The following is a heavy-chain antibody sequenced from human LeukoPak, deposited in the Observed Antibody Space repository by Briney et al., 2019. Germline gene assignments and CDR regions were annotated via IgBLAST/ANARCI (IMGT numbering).Heavy chain of an antibody. CDR1: GYTFTSYG. CDR3: ERDVVGATRPRVFVDY. CDR2: ISAYNGNT. Sequence: ASVKVSCKASGYTFTSYGIRWVGQAAGKGVEGMGWISAYNGNTNYVQKLQGRGTITTDTSTRTDYMELRSLRSDDTDGYECERDVVGATRPRVFVDYSGQGTLVTVSS. D-gene: IGHD1-26*01. J-gene: IGHJ4*02. V-gene: IGHV1-18*01.